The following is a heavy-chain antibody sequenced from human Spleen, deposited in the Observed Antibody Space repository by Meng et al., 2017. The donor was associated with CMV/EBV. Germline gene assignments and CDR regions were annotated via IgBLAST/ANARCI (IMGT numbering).Heavy chain of an antibody. D-gene: IGHD1-1*01. CDR3: ARELADGFDI. V-gene: IGHV6-1*01. Sequence: SQTLSLTCAISGDSVSSNSAAWTWIRQSPSRGLEWLGRTYYRSKWYNDYAVSVKGRITINPDTSTNQFSLQLNSVTPEDTAVYCCARELADGFDIWGQGTMVTVSS. CDR1: GDSVSSNSAA. J-gene: IGHJ3*02. CDR2: TYYRSKWYN.